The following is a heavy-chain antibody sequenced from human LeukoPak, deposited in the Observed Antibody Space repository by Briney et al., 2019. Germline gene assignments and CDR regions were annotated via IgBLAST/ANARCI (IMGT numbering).Heavy chain of an antibody. D-gene: IGHD6-19*01. CDR2: IIPIFGTA. V-gene: IGHV1-69*13. Sequence: ASVKVSCKASGGTFSSYAISWVRQAPGQGLEWMGGIIPIFGTANYAQKFQGRVTITADESTSTAYMELSSLRSEDTAVYYCARAPQWPVREKLNNWFDPWGQGTLVTVSS. CDR1: GGTFSSYA. J-gene: IGHJ5*02. CDR3: ARAPQWPVREKLNNWFDP.